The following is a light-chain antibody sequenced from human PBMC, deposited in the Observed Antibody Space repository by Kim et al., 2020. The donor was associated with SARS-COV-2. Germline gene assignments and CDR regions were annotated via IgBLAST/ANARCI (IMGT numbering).Light chain of an antibody. CDR1: KSIISNY. J-gene: IGKJ4*01. Sequence: SPAERASPPSRSGKSIISNYLAWYQQKAGQAPRLVIYSASTRATDFPVRFSGSGSGTDFTLTITGLESEDIGVYYCQQYGSSPVTFGGGTKVDIK. V-gene: IGKV3-20*01. CDR3: QQYGSSPVT. CDR2: SAS.